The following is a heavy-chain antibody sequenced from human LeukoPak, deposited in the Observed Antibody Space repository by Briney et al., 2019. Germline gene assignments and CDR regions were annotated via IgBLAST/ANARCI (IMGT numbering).Heavy chain of an antibody. CDR1: GFTVSSNY. Sequence: PGGSLRLSCAASGFTVSSNYMSWVRQAPGKGLEWVSVIYSGGSTYYADSVKGRFTISRDNSKNTLYLQMNSLRAEDTAVYYCARMNGYSYEAPYYYYMDVWGKGTTVTVSS. D-gene: IGHD5-18*01. CDR2: IYSGGST. CDR3: ARMNGYSYEAPYYYYMDV. J-gene: IGHJ6*03. V-gene: IGHV3-66*01.